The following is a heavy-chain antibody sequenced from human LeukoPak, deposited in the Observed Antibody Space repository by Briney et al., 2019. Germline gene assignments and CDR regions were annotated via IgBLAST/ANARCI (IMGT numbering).Heavy chain of an antibody. D-gene: IGHD1-20*01. CDR2: IYYSGTT. J-gene: IGHJ3*02. CDR1: GGSISSSSYY. Sequence: SETLSLTCTVSGGSISSSSYYWGWIRQPPGKGLEWIGSIYYSGTTYYNPSLKSRVTISVDTSKNQFSLKLSSVTAADTAVYYCARPRITGPMAAAFDIWGQGTMVTVSS. V-gene: IGHV4-39*07. CDR3: ARPRITGPMAAAFDI.